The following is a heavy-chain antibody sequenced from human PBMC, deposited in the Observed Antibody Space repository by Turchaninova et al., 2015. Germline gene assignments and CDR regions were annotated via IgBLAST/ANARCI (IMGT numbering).Heavy chain of an antibody. CDR2: INPSGGST. CDR1: GYTFTSYY. J-gene: IGHJ4*02. CDR3: ATLGDIVVVPAAPGDF. Sequence: GASVKVSCKASGYTFTSYYMHWVRQAPGQGLEWMGIINPSGGSTSYAQKFQGRVTMTRDTSTSTVYMELSSLRSEDTAVYYCATLGDIVVVPAAPGDFWGQGTLVTVSS. D-gene: IGHD2-2*01. V-gene: IGHV1-46*01.